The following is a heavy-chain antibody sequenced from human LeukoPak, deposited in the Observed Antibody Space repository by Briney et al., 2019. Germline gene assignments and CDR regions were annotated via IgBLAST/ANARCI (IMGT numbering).Heavy chain of an antibody. CDR2: ISSSSSYI. CDR3: ARDSDGDYVFDY. CDR1: GFTFSSYS. Sequence: GGSLRLSCAASGFTFSSYSMNWARQAPGKGLEWVSSISSSSSYIYYADSVKGRFTISRDNAKNSLHLQMNSLRAEDTAVYYCARDSDGDYVFDYWGQGTLVTVSS. V-gene: IGHV3-21*01. J-gene: IGHJ4*02. D-gene: IGHD4-17*01.